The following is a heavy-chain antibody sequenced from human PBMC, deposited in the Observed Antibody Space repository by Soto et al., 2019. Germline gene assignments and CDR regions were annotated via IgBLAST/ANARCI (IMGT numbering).Heavy chain of an antibody. Sequence: QVHLVQSGAEVKTPGASVTISCKASGYTFRDYGIHWIRQAPGQRPEWLGWILCLNDRKEYSQKFQGRISLTRDTSASTAYMGLSRLGSEDTAVYYCARGRRTCTERTCYTEVDFWGQGSVVSVSS. CDR2: ILCLNDRK. D-gene: IGHD2-2*02. J-gene: IGHJ4*02. CDR3: ARGRRTCTERTCYTEVDF. V-gene: IGHV1-3*01. CDR1: GYTFRDYG.